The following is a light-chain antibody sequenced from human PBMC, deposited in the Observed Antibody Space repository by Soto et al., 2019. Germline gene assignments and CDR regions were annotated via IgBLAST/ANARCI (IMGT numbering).Light chain of an antibody. CDR2: RNN. V-gene: IGLV1-47*01. CDR1: SSNIGTNF. Sequence: QSVLTQPPSASGTPGQRVTISCSGGSSNIGTNFVSWYQLLPGTAPKLLIFRNNQRPSGVPDRFSGSRSGTSAPLAISGLRSEDEADYFCAAWDDNLSALVFGGGTKLPS. J-gene: IGLJ2*01. CDR3: AAWDDNLSALV.